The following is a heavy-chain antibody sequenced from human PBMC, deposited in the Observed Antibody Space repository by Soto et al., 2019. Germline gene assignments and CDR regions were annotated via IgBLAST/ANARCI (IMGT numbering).Heavy chain of an antibody. CDR1: GFTFSSQW. CDR2: ILNDGTTT. J-gene: IGHJ1*01. Sequence: GGSLRLSCTASGFTFSSQWLHWVRQAPGKGLMWISRILNDGTTTNYADSVKGRFTVSRDNAKKTMSLQMNNLRAEDTAVYYCATWQGGYSYGLYHWAQRTPVTVSS. CDR3: ATWQGGYSYGLYH. D-gene: IGHD5-18*01. V-gene: IGHV3-74*01.